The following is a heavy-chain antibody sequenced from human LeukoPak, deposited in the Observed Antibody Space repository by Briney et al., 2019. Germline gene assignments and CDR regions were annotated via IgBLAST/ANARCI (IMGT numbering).Heavy chain of an antibody. J-gene: IGHJ4*02. CDR1: GFTFSHYR. V-gene: IGHV3-74*01. CDR3: AREMTYYDILTGFYFDY. CDR2: INSDGSST. D-gene: IGHD3-9*01. Sequence: GSLRFSCAASGFTFSHYRMHWVRQAPGKGLVWVSRINSDGSSTRYADSVKGRFTISRDNAKNTLYLQMNSLRVEDTAVYYCAREMTYYDILTGFYFDYWGQGTLVTVSS.